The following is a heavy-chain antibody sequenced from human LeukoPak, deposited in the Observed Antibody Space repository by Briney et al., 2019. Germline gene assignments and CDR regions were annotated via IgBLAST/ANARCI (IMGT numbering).Heavy chain of an antibody. Sequence: IXXXYWSXIRQPPGKGLEWIGYIYYSGSTNYNPSLTSRVTISVDTSKNQFSLKLSSVTAADTAVYYCASMGWHRYYFDYWGQGTLVTVSS. J-gene: IGHJ4*02. CDR1: IXXXY. CDR2: IYYSGST. V-gene: IGHV4-59*01. CDR3: ASMGWHRYYFDY. D-gene: IGHD5-24*01.